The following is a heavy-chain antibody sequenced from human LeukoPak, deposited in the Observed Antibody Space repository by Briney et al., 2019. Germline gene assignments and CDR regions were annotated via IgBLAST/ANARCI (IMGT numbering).Heavy chain of an antibody. Sequence: ASVKVSCKASGYTFTTSGINWVRQAPGQGLEWLGWNSADNGITRYAQKFQGRVTLISDTSTNTAYMELRNLRSDDTAVYYCARVKQLWRDYYLDYWGQGTLATVSS. J-gene: IGHJ4*02. CDR2: NSADNGIT. D-gene: IGHD5-18*01. V-gene: IGHV1-18*01. CDR1: GYTFTTSG. CDR3: ARVKQLWRDYYLDY.